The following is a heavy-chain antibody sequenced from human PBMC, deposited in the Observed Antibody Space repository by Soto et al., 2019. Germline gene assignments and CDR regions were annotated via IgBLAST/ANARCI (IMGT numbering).Heavy chain of an antibody. CDR3: ARDGGIAAAGTNYGMDV. D-gene: IGHD6-13*01. Sequence: GASVKASCKASGYTFTCYYMHWVRQAPGQGLEWMGWINPNSGGTNYAQKFQGWVTMTRDTSISTAYMELSRLRSDDTAVYYCARDGGIAAAGTNYGMDVWGQGTTVTVSS. V-gene: IGHV1-2*04. CDR1: GYTFTCYY. CDR2: INPNSGGT. J-gene: IGHJ6*02.